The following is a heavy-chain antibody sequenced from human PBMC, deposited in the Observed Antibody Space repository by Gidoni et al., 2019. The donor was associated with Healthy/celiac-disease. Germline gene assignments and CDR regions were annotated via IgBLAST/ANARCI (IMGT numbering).Heavy chain of an antibody. J-gene: IGHJ6*02. D-gene: IGHD2-2*01. CDR2: IYHSGST. CDR1: GGSISSSNW. CDR3: ARGPHLYCSSTSCPSTLNGMDV. V-gene: IGHV4-4*02. Sequence: QVQLQESGPGLVKPSGTLSLTGAVSGGSISSSNWWSWVRQPPGKGLEWIGEIYHSGSTNYNPSLKSRVTISVDKSKNQFSLKLSSVTAADTAVYYCARGPHLYCSSTSCPSTLNGMDVWGQGTTVTVSS.